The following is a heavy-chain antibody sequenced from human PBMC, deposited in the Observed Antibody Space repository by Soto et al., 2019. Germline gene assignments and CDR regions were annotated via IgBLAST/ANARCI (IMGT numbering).Heavy chain of an antibody. CDR2: ISYSGST. Sequence: QVQLQESGPGLVKPSETLSLTCTVSGGSISSYYWIWIRQPPGKGLEWIGYISYSGSTNYNLSLKSRPTISVDTSKNQFSLKLRSVTAADTAVYYCARASPYGDYALDYWGQGTLVTVSS. CDR3: ARASPYGDYALDY. V-gene: IGHV4-59*01. D-gene: IGHD4-17*01. CDR1: GGSISSYY. J-gene: IGHJ4*02.